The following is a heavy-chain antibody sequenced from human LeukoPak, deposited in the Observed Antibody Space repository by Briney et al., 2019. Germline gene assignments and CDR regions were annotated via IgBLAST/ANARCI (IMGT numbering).Heavy chain of an antibody. D-gene: IGHD3-16*01. CDR3: VRYEGDSWYYFDY. V-gene: IGHV4-59*08. J-gene: IGHJ4*02. CDR1: GGSISTYY. CDR2: IYYSGST. Sequence: SETLSLTCTVSGGSISTYYWSWIRQPPGKGLEWIGYIYYSGSTNYNPSLKSRVSISVDTSKNQFSLKLSSVTAADTAVYYCVRYEGDSWYYFDYWGQGTLVTVSS.